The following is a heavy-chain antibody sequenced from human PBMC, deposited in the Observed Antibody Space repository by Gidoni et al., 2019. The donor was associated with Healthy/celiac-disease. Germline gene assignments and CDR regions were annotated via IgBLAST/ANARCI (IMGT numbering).Heavy chain of an antibody. V-gene: IGHV3-21*01. J-gene: IGHJ6*02. CDR1: GFTFSRYS. D-gene: IGHD1-26*01. CDR3: ARGGSLHYYEYGMDV. CDR2: ISSSSSYI. Sequence: VPLVESVVGLVQPGGSLRLSCAASGFTFSRYSMNWVRQAPGKGLEWVSCISSSSSYIYYADSVKGRFTIARDNAKNSLYLQMNSLRAEDTAVYYCARGGSLHYYEYGMDVWGQGTTVTVSS.